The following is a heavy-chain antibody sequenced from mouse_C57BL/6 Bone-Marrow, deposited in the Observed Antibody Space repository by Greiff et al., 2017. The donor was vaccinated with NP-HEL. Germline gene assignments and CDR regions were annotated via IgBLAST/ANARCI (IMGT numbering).Heavy chain of an antibody. CDR3: TTGGSSPYAMDY. Sequence: EVKLQESGAELVRPGASVKLSCTASGFNIKDDYTHWVKQRPEQGLEWIGWIDPENGDTEYASKFQGKATITADTSSNTAYLQLSSLTSEDTAVYYCTTGGSSPYAMDYWGQGTSVTVSS. V-gene: IGHV14-4*01. CDR1: GFNIKDDY. CDR2: IDPENGDT. J-gene: IGHJ4*01. D-gene: IGHD1-1*01.